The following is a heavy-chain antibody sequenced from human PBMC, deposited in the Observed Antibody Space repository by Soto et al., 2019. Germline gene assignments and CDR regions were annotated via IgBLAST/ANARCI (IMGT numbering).Heavy chain of an antibody. V-gene: IGHV1-69*06. CDR3: APPKAYCCGYCYSAGFDY. J-gene: IGHJ4*02. D-gene: IGHD2-21*02. CDR2: IIPIFGTA. Sequence: QVQLVQSGAEVKKPGSSVKVSCKASGGTFSSYAISWVRQAPGQGLEWMGGIIPIFGTANYAQKFQVRVTITADKSTSTAYMELISLRADDTAVYYCAPPKAYCCGYCYSAGFDYWGPGTLVTVSS. CDR1: GGTFSSYA.